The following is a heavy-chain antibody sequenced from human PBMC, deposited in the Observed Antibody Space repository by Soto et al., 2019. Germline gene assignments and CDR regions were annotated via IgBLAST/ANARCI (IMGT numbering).Heavy chain of an antibody. V-gene: IGHV3-30*03. CDR2: ISYDGSNK. CDR1: GFTFSSYG. D-gene: IGHD2-21*02. CDR3: AINGQVATVLIDC. J-gene: IGHJ4*02. Sequence: QVQLVESGGGVVQPGRSLRLSCAASGFTFSSYGMHWVRQAPGKGLEWVAVISYDGSNKYYADSVKGRFTISRDNSKNALYRQITSLRAGDPGVHYCAINGQVATVLIDCWGQGTLVTVSS.